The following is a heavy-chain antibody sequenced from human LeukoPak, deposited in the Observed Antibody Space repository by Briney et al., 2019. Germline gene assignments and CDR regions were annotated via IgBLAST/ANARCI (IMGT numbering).Heavy chain of an antibody. Sequence: GGSLRLSCAASGFTFSSYAMHWVRQAPGKGLEYVPAISSNGGSTYYANSVKGRFTISRDNSKNTLYLQMGSLRAEDMAVYYCARDNERVYSGYDWGFVDYWGQGTLVTVSS. CDR1: GFTFSSYA. CDR2: ISSNGGST. D-gene: IGHD5-12*01. V-gene: IGHV3-64*01. CDR3: ARDNERVYSGYDWGFVDY. J-gene: IGHJ4*02.